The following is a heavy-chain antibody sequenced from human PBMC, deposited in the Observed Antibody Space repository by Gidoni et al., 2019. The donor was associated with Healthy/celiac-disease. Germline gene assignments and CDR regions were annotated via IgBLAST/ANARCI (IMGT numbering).Heavy chain of an antibody. V-gene: IGHV4-39*07. CDR3: ARDRTYDYVWGSYRSNWFDP. CDR2: IYYSGST. Sequence: QLQLQESGPGLVKPSETLSLTCTVSGGSISSSSYYWGWIRQPPGKGLEWIGSIYYSGSTYYNPSLKSRVTISVDTSKNQFSLKLSSVTAADTAVYYCARDRTYDYVWGSYRSNWFDPWGQGTLVTVSS. CDR1: GGSISSSSYY. J-gene: IGHJ5*02. D-gene: IGHD3-16*02.